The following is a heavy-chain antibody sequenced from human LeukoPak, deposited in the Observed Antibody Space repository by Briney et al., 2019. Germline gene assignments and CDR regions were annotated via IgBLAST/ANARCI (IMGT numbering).Heavy chain of an antibody. CDR3: ATPAYRDRGGFDH. CDR1: GFTFSSYA. Sequence: GGSLRLSCAASGFTFSSYAMFWVRQTPGKGLEWVSAISGSISGSGGKTYYADSVKGRFTISRDNSKNTLLLQMNSLRAEDTAVYCCATPAYRDRGGFDHWGQGTLVTVSS. V-gene: IGHV3-23*01. CDR2: ISGSISGSGGKT. J-gene: IGHJ4*02. D-gene: IGHD1-26*01.